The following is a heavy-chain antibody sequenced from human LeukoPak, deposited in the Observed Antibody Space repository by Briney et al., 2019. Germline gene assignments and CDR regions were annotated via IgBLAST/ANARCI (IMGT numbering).Heavy chain of an antibody. D-gene: IGHD3-9*01. CDR1: GYTFTSYA. CDR3: ARDPSVRYFDWLLDY. Sequence: ASVKVSCKASGYTFTSYAMHWVRQAPGQRLEWMGWINAGNGNTKYSQKFQGRVTITRDTSANTAYMELSSLRSEDTAVYYCARDPSVRYFDWLLDYWGQGTLVTVSS. CDR2: INAGNGNT. V-gene: IGHV1-3*01. J-gene: IGHJ4*02.